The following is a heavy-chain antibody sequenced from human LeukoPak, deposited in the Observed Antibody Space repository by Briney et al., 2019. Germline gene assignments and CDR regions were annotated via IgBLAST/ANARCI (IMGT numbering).Heavy chain of an antibody. CDR3: ARRRSITIFGVEKDWFDP. CDR1: GGSISSSSYY. J-gene: IGHJ5*02. Sequence: PSETLSLTCTVSGGSISSSSYYWGWIRQPPGKGLEWIGSIYYSGSTYYNPSLKSRVTISVDTSKNQFSLKLSSVTAADTAVYYCARRRSITIFGVEKDWFDPWGQGTLVTVSS. D-gene: IGHD3-3*01. CDR2: IYYSGST. V-gene: IGHV4-39*07.